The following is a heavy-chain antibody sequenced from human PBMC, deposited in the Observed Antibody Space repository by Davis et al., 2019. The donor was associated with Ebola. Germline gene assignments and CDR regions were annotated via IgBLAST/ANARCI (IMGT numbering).Heavy chain of an antibody. D-gene: IGHD2-2*01. Sequence: GESLKISCAASGFTFSSYGMHWVRQAPGKGLEWVAVIWYDGSNKYYADSVKGRFTISRDNSKNTLYLQMNSRRAEDTAVYYCARRQSVVPGPAGYYYYYDMDVWGQGTTVTVSS. V-gene: IGHV3-33*01. J-gene: IGHJ6*02. CDR1: GFTFSSYG. CDR2: IWYDGSNK. CDR3: ARRQSVVPGPAGYYYYYDMDV.